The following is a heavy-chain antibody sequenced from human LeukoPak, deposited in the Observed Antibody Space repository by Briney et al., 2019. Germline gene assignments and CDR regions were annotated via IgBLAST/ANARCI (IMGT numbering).Heavy chain of an antibody. CDR1: GGTFSSYA. J-gene: IGHJ4*02. CDR3: ARDRGSYYFDY. Sequence: SVKVSCKASGGTFSSYAISWVRQAPGQGLEWMGRIIPILGIANYAQKFQGRVTITADKSTSTAYMELSSLSSEDTAVYYCARDRGSYYFDYWGQGTLVTVSS. CDR2: IIPILGIA. V-gene: IGHV1-69*04.